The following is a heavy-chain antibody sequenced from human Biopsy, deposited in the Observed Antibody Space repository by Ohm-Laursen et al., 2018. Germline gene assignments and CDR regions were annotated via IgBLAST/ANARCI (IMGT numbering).Heavy chain of an antibody. J-gene: IGHJ4*02. CDR3: ARWDY. CDR1: GFTFSTYW. Sequence: SLRLSCAASGFTFSTYWMTWVRQAPGKGLEWVANIKRDGSQSNHADSVKGRFTISRDNAKNSLYLQMNSLRVEDTAVYYCARWDYWGQGTQVTVSS. V-gene: IGHV3-7*01. CDR2: IKRDGSQS.